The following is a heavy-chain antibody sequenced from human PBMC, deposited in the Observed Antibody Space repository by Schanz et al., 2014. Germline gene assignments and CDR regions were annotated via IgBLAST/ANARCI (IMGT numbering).Heavy chain of an antibody. CDR1: GFSFSTHW. D-gene: IGHD3-10*01. Sequence: VQLVESGGGLVQPGGSVRLSCGASGFSFSTHWMAWVRQAPGQGLEWVSRMIGSGSSVFYADSVKGRFTISRNNSQNTLYLQMNTRRTEDTAVYYCVNDLLWLGESYYYGMDVWGQGTTVTVSS. J-gene: IGHJ6*02. CDR2: MIGSGSSV. CDR3: VNDLLWLGESYYYGMDV. V-gene: IGHV3-23*04.